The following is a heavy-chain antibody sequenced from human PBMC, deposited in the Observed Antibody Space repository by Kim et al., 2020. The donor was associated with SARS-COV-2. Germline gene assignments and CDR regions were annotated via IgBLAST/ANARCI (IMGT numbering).Heavy chain of an antibody. CDR3: ARSAYYFDY. Sequence: GSTDYNPYLKSRVTISVDTSKNQFSLKLSSVTAADTAVYYCARSAYYFDYWGQGTLVTVSS. V-gene: IGHV4-39*01. CDR2: GST. D-gene: IGHD3-16*01. J-gene: IGHJ4*02.